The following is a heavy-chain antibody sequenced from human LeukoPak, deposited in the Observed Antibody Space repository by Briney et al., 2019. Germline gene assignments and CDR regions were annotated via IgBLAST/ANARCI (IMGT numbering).Heavy chain of an antibody. CDR1: GFTFSSYA. J-gene: IGHJ4*02. D-gene: IGHD6-6*01. CDR3: ARGPSSPLTH. V-gene: IGHV3-23*01. Sequence: GGSLRLSCAASGFTFSSYAMSWVRQAPGKGLEWVSAISGSGGSTYYADSVKGRFTISRDNSKNTLYLQMDSLRAEDTAVYYCARGPSSPLTHWGQGTLVTVSS. CDR2: ISGSGGST.